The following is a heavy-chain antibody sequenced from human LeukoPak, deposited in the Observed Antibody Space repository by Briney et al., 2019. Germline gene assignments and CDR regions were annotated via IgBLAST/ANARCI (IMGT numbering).Heavy chain of an antibody. D-gene: IGHD4-11*01. J-gene: IGHJ5*02. V-gene: IGHV4-30-4*01. Sequence: SETLSLTCTVSGGSISSGDYYWSWIRQPPGKGLEWIGYIYYSGSTYYNPSLKSRVTISVDTSKNQFSLKLSSVTAADTAVYYCASAVTLYNWFDPWGQGTLVTVSS. CDR1: GGSISSGDYY. CDR3: ASAVTLYNWFDP. CDR2: IYYSGST.